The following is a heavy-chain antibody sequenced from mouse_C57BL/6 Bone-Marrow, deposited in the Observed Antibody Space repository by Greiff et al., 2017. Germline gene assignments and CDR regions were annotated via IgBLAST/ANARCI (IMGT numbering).Heavy chain of an antibody. Sequence: QVQLQQSGAELARPGASVKLSCKASGYTFTSYGISWVKQRTGQGLEWIGEIYPRSGNTYYNEKFKGKATLTADKSSSTAYMELRSLTSEDSAVYFCARDSVYYGRSYGWFAYWGQGTLVTVSA. CDR1: GYTFTSYG. V-gene: IGHV1-81*01. J-gene: IGHJ3*01. D-gene: IGHD1-1*01. CDR2: IYPRSGNT. CDR3: ARDSVYYGRSYGWFAY.